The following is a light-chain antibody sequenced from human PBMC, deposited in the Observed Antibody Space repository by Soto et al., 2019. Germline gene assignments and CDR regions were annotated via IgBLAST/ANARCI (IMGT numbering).Light chain of an antibody. V-gene: IGKV3-11*01. CDR2: DAS. CDR3: QQRTNWLT. CDR1: QNVSTY. Sequence: EIVLTXSPATLSLSXXXXXTLSCRASQNVSTYLAWYQQKPGQAPRLLIYDASNRATGIPARFSGSGSGTDFTLTISSLEPEDFAVYYCQQRTNWLTFGPGTKVDIK. J-gene: IGKJ3*01.